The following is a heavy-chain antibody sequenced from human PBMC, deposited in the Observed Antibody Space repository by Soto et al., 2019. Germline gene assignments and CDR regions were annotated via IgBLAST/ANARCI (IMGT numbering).Heavy chain of an antibody. CDR3: ASERGSSYFDY. D-gene: IGHD1-26*01. CDR2: IWYDESKK. CDR1: GFPLSDYG. Sequence: QVQLVESGGGVVQPGRSLRLSCAVSGFPLSDYGMHWVRQAPGKGLEWVAVIWYDESKKYYADSVKGRFTISRDNSKNTLDLQMNSLRAEDTAVYYCASERGSSYFDYWGQGTLVTVSS. V-gene: IGHV3-33*01. J-gene: IGHJ4*02.